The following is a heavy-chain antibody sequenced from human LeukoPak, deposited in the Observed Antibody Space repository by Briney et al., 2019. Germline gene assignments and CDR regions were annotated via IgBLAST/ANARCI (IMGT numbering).Heavy chain of an antibody. CDR1: GFTFSDYY. V-gene: IGHV4-38-2*02. D-gene: IGHD3-10*01. CDR3: ARDLTMVRGVIDWFDP. J-gene: IGHJ5*02. CDR2: IYYSGST. Sequence: GSLRLSCAASGFTFSDYYMSWIRQAPGKGLEWIGSIYYSGSTYYNPSLKSRVTISVDTSKNQFSLKLSSVTAADTAVYYCARDLTMVRGVIDWFDPWGQGTLVTVSS.